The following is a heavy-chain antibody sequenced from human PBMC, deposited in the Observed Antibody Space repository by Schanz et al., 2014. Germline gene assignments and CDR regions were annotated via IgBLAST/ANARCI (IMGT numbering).Heavy chain of an antibody. CDR1: GGSISSSDW. CDR2: VFPNGIT. D-gene: IGHD1-1*01. CDR3: ARDTTWRLDL. V-gene: IGHV4-61*02. J-gene: IGHJ2*01. Sequence: QVQLQESGPGLVKPSQTLSLTCTVSGGSISSSDWWSWVRQPAGKALEWVGRVFPNGITNYNPSLKRRATISLDTSKNQYSMTLRSLTAADTAVYYCARDTTWRLDLWGRGTLVTVSS.